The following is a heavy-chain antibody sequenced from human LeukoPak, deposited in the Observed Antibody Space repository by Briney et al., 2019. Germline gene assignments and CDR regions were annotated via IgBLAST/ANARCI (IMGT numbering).Heavy chain of an antibody. Sequence: ASVKVSCKASGYTFTSYAMHWVRQAPGQRLEWMGWINGGNGNTKYSQKFQGRVTITRGTSASTAYMELSALRSEDTAVYYCAREMYRSAGPNWFDPWGQGTLVTVSS. CDR3: AREMYRSAGPNWFDP. CDR1: GYTFTSYA. D-gene: IGHD6-13*01. J-gene: IGHJ5*02. CDR2: INGGNGNT. V-gene: IGHV1-3*01.